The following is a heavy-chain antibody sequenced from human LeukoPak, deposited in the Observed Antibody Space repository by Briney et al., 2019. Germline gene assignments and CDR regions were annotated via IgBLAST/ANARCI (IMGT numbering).Heavy chain of an antibody. J-gene: IGHJ3*02. CDR1: GYTFTSYD. D-gene: IGHD3-22*01. V-gene: IGHV1-8*01. Sequence: ASVKVSCKASGYTFTSYDINWVRQATGQGLEWMGWMNPNSGNTGYAQKFQGRATMTRNTSISTAYMELSSLRSEDTAVYYCARAGLLEADYADAFDIWGQGTMVTVSS. CDR2: MNPNSGNT. CDR3: ARAGLLEADYADAFDI.